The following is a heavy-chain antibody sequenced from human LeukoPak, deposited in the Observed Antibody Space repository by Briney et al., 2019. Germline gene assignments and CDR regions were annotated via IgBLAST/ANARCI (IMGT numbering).Heavy chain of an antibody. CDR1: GFTFSDYY. CDR2: ISSSTHYT. J-gene: IGHJ4*02. CDR3: ARDGDTATAPDY. V-gene: IGHV3-11*05. Sequence: GGSLRLSCAASGFTFSDYYMTWIRQAPGKGLEWVSYISSSTHYTNYADSVKGRFTISRDNAKNSLYLQMNSLRAEDTAVYYCARDGDTATAPDYWGQGTLVTVSS. D-gene: IGHD5-18*01.